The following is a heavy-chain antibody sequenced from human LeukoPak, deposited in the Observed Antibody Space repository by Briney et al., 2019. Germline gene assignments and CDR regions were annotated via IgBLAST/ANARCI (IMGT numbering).Heavy chain of an antibody. V-gene: IGHV3-7*01. Sequence: GGSLRLSCAASGFTFNTFWMSWVRQAPGKGLEWVANIKQDGSEKYYVDSVKGRFTISRDNAENSLYLQMSSLRVEDTAVYYCARDLYDISADYWGLGTLVTVSS. CDR3: ARDLYDISADY. D-gene: IGHD3-3*01. J-gene: IGHJ4*02. CDR2: IKQDGSEK. CDR1: GFTFNTFW.